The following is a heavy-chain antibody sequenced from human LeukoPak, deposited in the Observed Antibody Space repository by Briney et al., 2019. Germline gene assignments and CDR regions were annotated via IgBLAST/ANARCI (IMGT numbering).Heavy chain of an antibody. CDR2: IYYSGST. D-gene: IGHD1-26*01. CDR1: GGSISSSSYY. CDR3: ARGKIVGAILDY. Sequence: ASETLSLTCTVSGGSISSSSYYWGWIRQPPGKGLEWIGSIYYSGSTYYNPSLKSRVTISVDTSKNQFSLKLSSVTAADTAVYYCARGKIVGAILDYWGQGTLVTVSS. J-gene: IGHJ4*02. V-gene: IGHV4-39*07.